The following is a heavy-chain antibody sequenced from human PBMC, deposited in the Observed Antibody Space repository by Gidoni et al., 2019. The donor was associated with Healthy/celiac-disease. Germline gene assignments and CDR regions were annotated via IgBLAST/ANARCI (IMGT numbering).Heavy chain of an antibody. J-gene: IGHJ5*02. CDR3: ARHLFDRQPDIIVVVVAATANWFDP. V-gene: IGHV4-39*01. D-gene: IGHD2-15*01. CDR2: IYYSGST. Sequence: QLQLQESGPGLVKPSETLSLTCTVSGGSISSSSYYWGWIRQPPGKGLEWIGSIYYSGSTYYNPSLKSRVTISVDTSKTQFSLKLSSVTAADTAVYYCARHLFDRQPDIIVVVVAATANWFDPWGQGTLVTVSS. CDR1: GGSISSSSYY.